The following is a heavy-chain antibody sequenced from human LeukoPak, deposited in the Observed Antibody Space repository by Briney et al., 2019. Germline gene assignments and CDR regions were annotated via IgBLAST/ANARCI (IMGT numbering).Heavy chain of an antibody. CDR2: INHSGST. V-gene: IGHV4-34*01. CDR1: GGSFSGYY. J-gene: IGHJ6*02. D-gene: IGHD2-2*02. Sequence: SETLSLTRAVYGGSFSGYYWSWIRQPPGKGLEWIGEINHSGSTNYNPSLKSRVTISVDTSKNQFSLKLSSVTAADTAVYYCARGRGYCSSTSCYIKPYYYYGMDVWGQGTTVTVSS. CDR3: ARGRGYCSSTSCYIKPYYYYGMDV.